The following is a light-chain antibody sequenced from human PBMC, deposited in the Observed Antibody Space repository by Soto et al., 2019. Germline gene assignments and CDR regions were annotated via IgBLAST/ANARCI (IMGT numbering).Light chain of an antibody. V-gene: IGKV1-39*01. CDR3: QQSYSTPPIP. J-gene: IGKJ5*01. Sequence: DIQMTQSPSSLSASVGDRVTITCRASQSITSYLNWYQQKPGKAPKILIYASSTLQSGVPSRFSGSGSGTAFTLTISSVQPEDFATYYCQQSYSTPPIPFGQGTRLEIK. CDR2: ASS. CDR1: QSITSY.